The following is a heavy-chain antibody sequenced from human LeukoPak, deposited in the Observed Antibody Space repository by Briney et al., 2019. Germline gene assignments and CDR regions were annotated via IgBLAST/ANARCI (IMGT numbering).Heavy chain of an antibody. J-gene: IGHJ5*02. CDR1: GFTFTNYG. V-gene: IGHV3-30*02. CDR2: IRYDGSNK. CDR3: AKAGYSYGYGSGWFDP. Sequence: GGSLRLSCAASGFTFTNYGMHWVRQAPGKGLEWVAFIRYDGSNKYYADSVKGRFTTSRDNSKNTLYLQMNSLRAEDTAVYYCAKAGYSYGYGSGWFDPWGQGTLVTVSS. D-gene: IGHD5-18*01.